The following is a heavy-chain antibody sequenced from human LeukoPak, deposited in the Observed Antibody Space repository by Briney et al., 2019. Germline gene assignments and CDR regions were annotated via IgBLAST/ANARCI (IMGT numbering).Heavy chain of an antibody. CDR2: ISGSGGST. V-gene: IGHV3-23*01. CDR1: GFTFSSYA. Sequence: GGSLRLSCAASGFTFSSYAMTWVRQAPGKGLEWVSAISGSGGSTYYADSVKGRFTISRDNSKNTLYLQMNSLRAEDTAVYYCARGVYERWLQFSGFDFWGQGTLVTVSS. CDR3: ARGVYERWLQFSGFDF. D-gene: IGHD5-24*01. J-gene: IGHJ4*02.